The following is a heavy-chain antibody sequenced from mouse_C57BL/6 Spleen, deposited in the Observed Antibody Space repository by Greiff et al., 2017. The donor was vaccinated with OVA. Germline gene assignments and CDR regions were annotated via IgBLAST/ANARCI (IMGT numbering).Heavy chain of an antibody. V-gene: IGHV1-63*01. CDR2: IYPGGGYT. CDR1: GYTFTNYW. CDR3: ARRDYYDYDGYFDY. D-gene: IGHD2-4*01. J-gene: IGHJ2*01. Sequence: QVQLQQSGAELVRPGTSVKMSCKASGYTFTNYWIGWAKQRPGHGLEWIGDIYPGGGYTNYNEKFKGKATLTADKSSSTAYMQFSSLTSEDSAIYYCARRDYYDYDGYFDYWGQGTTLTVSS.